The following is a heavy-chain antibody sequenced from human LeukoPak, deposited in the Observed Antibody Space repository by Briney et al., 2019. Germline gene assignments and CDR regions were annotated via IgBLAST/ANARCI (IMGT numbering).Heavy chain of an antibody. CDR1: GYTFTSYY. D-gene: IGHD3-3*01. J-gene: IGHJ3*02. Sequence: ASVKVSCKASGYTFTSYYMHWVRQAPGQGLEWMGIINPSGGSTSYAQKFQGRVTMTRDTSTSTVCVELSSLRSEDTAVYYCASLVGWSGYYSDAFDIWGQGTMVTVSS. V-gene: IGHV1-46*01. CDR2: INPSGGST. CDR3: ASLVGWSGYYSDAFDI.